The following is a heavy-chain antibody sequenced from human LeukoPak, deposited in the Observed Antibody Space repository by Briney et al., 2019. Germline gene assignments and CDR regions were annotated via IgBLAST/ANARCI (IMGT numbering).Heavy chain of an antibody. V-gene: IGHV3-7*04. CDR3: ARAYYFDSRNYYNPTSSFDY. Sequence: GGSLRLSCAASGFTFSNYWMSWVRQAPGKGLEWVANINQDGSEKYSVDSVKGGFTISRDNAKNSLYLQMNSLRAEDTAVYYCARAYYFDSRNYYNPTSSFDYWGQGTLVTVSS. CDR1: GFTFSNYW. CDR2: INQDGSEK. J-gene: IGHJ4*02. D-gene: IGHD3-10*01.